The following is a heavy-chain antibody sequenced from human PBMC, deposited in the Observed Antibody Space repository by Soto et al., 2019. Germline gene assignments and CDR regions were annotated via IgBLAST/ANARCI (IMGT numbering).Heavy chain of an antibody. Sequence: SETLSLTCTVSGGSISSSSYYWGWIRQPPGKGLEWIGSIYYSGSTYYNPSLKSRVTISIDTSKNQFSLKLSSVTAADTAVYYCASHNYCSSTSCLYYYYYGMDVWGQGTTVTVSS. V-gene: IGHV4-39*01. CDR3: ASHNYCSSTSCLYYYYYGMDV. CDR2: IYYSGST. J-gene: IGHJ6*02. CDR1: GGSISSSSYY. D-gene: IGHD2-2*01.